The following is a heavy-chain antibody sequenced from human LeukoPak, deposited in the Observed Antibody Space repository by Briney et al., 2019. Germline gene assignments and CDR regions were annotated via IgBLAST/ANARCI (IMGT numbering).Heavy chain of an antibody. Sequence: GGSLRLSCAASGFTFEEYTMHWVRQAPGKTLEWVSLNWHGTTYYRDSLKGRFTISRDNSKDSLYLQINTLRSEDTAFYYCVKDLSYESSGSAFEYWGQGTLVTVSS. J-gene: IGHJ4*02. CDR1: GFTFEEYT. V-gene: IGHV3-43*01. D-gene: IGHD3-22*01. CDR3: VKDLSYESSGSAFEY. CDR2: NWHGTT.